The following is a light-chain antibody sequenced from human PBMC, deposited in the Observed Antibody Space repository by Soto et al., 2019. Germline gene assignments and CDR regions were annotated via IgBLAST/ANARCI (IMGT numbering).Light chain of an antibody. J-gene: IGKJ2*01. Sequence: EIAMTQSPATLSVSPGQRATLSCRASQNVNSNLAWYQQKPGHAPSLLMYNVSTRATGFPARFSGSVSGTEFTLTISSLQSEDSAIYYCQQYNTVNTFGQGTKLEIK. V-gene: IGKV3-15*01. CDR2: NVS. CDR3: QQYNTVNT. CDR1: QNVNSN.